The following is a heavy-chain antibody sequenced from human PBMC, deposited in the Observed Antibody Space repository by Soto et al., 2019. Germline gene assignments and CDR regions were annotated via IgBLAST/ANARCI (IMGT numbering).Heavy chain of an antibody. CDR1: GDSVSSNSVA. V-gene: IGHV6-1*01. J-gene: IGHJ3*02. D-gene: IGHD1-20*01. CDR3: ARGRYSAFDI. CDR2: TYYRSKWYN. Sequence: SQTLSLTCVISGDSVSSNSVAWNWIRQSPSRGLEWLGRTYYRSKWYNDYAVSVKSRITINPDTSKNQFFLQLNSVIPEDTAVYYCARGRYSAFDIWDQGTMVTVSS.